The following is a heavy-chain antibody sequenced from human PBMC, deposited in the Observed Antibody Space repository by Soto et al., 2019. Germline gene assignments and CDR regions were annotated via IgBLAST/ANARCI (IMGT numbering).Heavy chain of an antibody. CDR1: GGSISSGGYS. CDR2: IYHSGST. Sequence: SETLSLTCAVSGGSISSGGYSWSWIRQPPGKGLEWIGYIYHSGSTYYNPSLKSRVTISVDRSKNQFSLKLSSVTAADTAVYYCARGGGPTVTPSWRTYYYYGMDVWGQGTKVTVYS. CDR3: ARGGGPTVTPSWRTYYYYGMDV. V-gene: IGHV4-30-2*01. D-gene: IGHD4-17*01. J-gene: IGHJ6*02.